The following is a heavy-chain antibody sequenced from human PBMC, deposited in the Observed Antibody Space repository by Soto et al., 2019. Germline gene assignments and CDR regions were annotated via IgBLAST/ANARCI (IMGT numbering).Heavy chain of an antibody. D-gene: IGHD5-18*01. J-gene: IGHJ6*02. CDR1: GYRFTSYW. CDR3: ARLRHSDYSYYGMDV. CDR2: IDPSDSYT. V-gene: IGHV5-10-1*01. Sequence: ECLKVCLKGCGYRFTSYWISWVRQMPGKGLEWMGRIDPSDSYTNYSPSFQGHVTISADKSISTAYLKWSSLKASDTAMYYCARLRHSDYSYYGMDVWGQGTTVTVS.